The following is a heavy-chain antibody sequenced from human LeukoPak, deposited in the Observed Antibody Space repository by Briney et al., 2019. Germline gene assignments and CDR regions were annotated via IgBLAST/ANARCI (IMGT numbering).Heavy chain of an antibody. J-gene: IGHJ6*02. CDR1: GFTFSSYS. CDR2: ISSSSSTI. CDR3: ARASRYYGMDV. Sequence: PGGSLRLSCAASGFTFSSYSMNWVRQAPGKGLEWVSYISSSSSTIYYADSVKGRFTISRDNAKNSLYLQMNSLRAEDTAVYYCARASRYYGMDVWGQGTTVTVSS. V-gene: IGHV3-48*01.